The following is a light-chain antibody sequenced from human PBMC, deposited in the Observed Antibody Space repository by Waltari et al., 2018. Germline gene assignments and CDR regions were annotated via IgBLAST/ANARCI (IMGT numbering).Light chain of an antibody. CDR3: QQYNNWPLT. J-gene: IGKJ4*01. Sequence: EIVMTQSPATLSVSPGERATLSCRASQSVSSNLAWYQQKPGQAPRLLIYGASTRATCIPARFSGSGSGTEFTLTISSLQSEDFAVYYCQQYNNWPLTFGGGTKVEIK. V-gene: IGKV3-15*01. CDR1: QSVSSN. CDR2: GAS.